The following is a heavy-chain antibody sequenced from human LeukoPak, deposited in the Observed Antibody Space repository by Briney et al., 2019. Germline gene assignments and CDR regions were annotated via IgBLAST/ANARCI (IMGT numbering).Heavy chain of an antibody. CDR2: ISYDGSNK. CDR1: GFTFSSYG. J-gene: IGHJ3*02. CDR3: ARDRVYSSGFNAFDI. Sequence: GGSLRLSCAASGFTFSSYGMHWVRQAPGKGLEWVAVISYDGSNKYYADSVKGRFTISRDNSKNTLYLQMNSLRAEDTAVYYCARDRVYSSGFNAFDIWGQGTMVTVSS. D-gene: IGHD6-19*01. V-gene: IGHV3-30*03.